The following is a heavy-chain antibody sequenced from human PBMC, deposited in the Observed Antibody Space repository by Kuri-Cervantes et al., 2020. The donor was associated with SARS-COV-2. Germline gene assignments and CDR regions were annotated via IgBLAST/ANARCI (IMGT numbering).Heavy chain of an antibody. CDR3: ARTDFWSGYYVDY. J-gene: IGHJ4*02. CDR2: IYYSGST. D-gene: IGHD3-3*01. CDR1: GGSISSSSYY. Sequence: SETLSLTCTVSGGSISSSSYYWSWIRQPPGKGLEWIGYIYYSGSTNYNPSLKSRVTISVDTSKNQFSLKLSSVTAADTAVYYCARTDFWSGYYVDYWGQGTLVTVSS. V-gene: IGHV4-61*01.